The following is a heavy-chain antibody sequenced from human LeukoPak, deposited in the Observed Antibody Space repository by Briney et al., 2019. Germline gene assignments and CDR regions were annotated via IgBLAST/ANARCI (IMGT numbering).Heavy chain of an antibody. J-gene: IGHJ4*02. CDR3: ARDTSTAFDY. V-gene: IGHV3-30*03. CDR1: GFTVSSNY. CDR2: ISYDGSNK. Sequence: PGGSLRLSCAASGFTVSSNYMSWVRQAPGKGLEWVAVISYDGSNKYHADSVKGRFTISRDNSKNTLYLQMNSLRAEDTAVYYCARDTSTAFDYWGQGTLVTVSS. D-gene: IGHD1-26*01.